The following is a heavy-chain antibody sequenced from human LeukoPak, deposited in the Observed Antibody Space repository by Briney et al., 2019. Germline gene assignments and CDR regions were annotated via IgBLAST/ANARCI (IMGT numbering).Heavy chain of an antibody. J-gene: IGHJ6*02. V-gene: IGHV3-30-3*01. CDR2: ISYDGGNK. CDR1: GFTFSAYT. CDR3: ARAGYYGSGTLSSIYYYGMDV. D-gene: IGHD3-10*01. Sequence: GGSLRLSCSASGFTFSAYTMHWVRQAPGKGLEWVAIISYDGGNKYYADSVKGRFTISKDNTKNTLYLQMNSLRAEDTAVYYCARAGYYGSGTLSSIYYYGMDVWGQGTTVTVSS.